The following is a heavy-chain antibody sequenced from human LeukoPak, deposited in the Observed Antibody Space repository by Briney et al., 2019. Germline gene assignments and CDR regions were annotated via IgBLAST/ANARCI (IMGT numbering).Heavy chain of an antibody. J-gene: IGHJ4*02. D-gene: IGHD1-26*01. CDR1: GHTFTSYG. CDR2: ISAYNGNT. CDR3: ARDGRSIVGAAEYYFDY. V-gene: IGHV1-18*01. Sequence: ASVKVSCKASGHTFTSYGISWVRQAPGQGLEWMGWISAYNGNTNYAQKLQGRVTMTRDTSTSTVYMELSSLRSEDTAVYYCARDGRSIVGAAEYYFDYWGQGTLVTVSS.